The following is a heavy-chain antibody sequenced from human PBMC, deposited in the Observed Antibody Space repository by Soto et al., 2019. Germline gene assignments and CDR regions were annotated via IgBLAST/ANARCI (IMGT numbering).Heavy chain of an antibody. CDR3: ARRPIAYCGGDCYPSRFDP. J-gene: IGHJ5*02. CDR1: GGTFSSYA. CDR2: IIPIFGTA. Sequence: AVKVSCKASGGTFSSYAISWVLQAPGQGLEWMGGIIPIFGTANYAQKFQGRVTITADESTSTAYMELSSLRSEDTAVYYCARRPIAYCGGDCYPSRFDPWGQGTLVTVSS. V-gene: IGHV1-69*13. D-gene: IGHD2-21*02.